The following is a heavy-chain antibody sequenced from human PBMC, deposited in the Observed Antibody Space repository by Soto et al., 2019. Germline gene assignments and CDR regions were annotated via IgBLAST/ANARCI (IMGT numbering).Heavy chain of an antibody. Sequence: GGSLRLSCRTSGFRFSSYGMHWVRQAPGKGLEWVALISYDGSDKDYADSVKGRFTISRDNSRNTLFLQMNSLRAEDTAVYYCARDYYKYYDSSGYYRSPAYWGQGTLVTVSS. D-gene: IGHD3-22*01. J-gene: IGHJ4*02. CDR3: ARDYYKYYDSSGYYRSPAY. CDR2: ISYDGSDK. V-gene: IGHV3-30*19. CDR1: GFRFSSYG.